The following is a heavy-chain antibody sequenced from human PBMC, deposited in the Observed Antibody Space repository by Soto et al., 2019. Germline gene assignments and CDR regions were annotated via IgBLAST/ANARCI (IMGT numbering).Heavy chain of an antibody. J-gene: IGHJ5*01. CDR1: GGSFSAYF. CDR3: ARGGLGSYWNPIDL. Sequence: QAQLQQWGAGLLKPSETLSLTCGVYGGSFSAYFWNWIRQSPGKGLEWIAEINHRGSMNYNPALAGRVNISTDMARAQFSLNLTSVTAADTAIYYCARGGLGSYWNPIDLWGQGTLVTVSS. CDR2: INHRGSM. D-gene: IGHD3-10*01. V-gene: IGHV4-34*01.